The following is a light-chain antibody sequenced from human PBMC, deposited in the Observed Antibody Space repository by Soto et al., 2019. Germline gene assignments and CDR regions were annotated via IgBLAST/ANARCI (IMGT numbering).Light chain of an antibody. CDR3: QQYGSSPPIT. CDR1: QSVRTN. J-gene: IGKJ5*01. V-gene: IGKV3-20*01. CDR2: GAS. Sequence: EIVMTKSPATLSVSPGERATLFCRASQSVRTNLAWYQHKPGQSPRLLIYGASNRATGVPARFSGSGSGTDFTLTITRLEPEDFAVYYCQQYGSSPPITFGQGTRLEIK.